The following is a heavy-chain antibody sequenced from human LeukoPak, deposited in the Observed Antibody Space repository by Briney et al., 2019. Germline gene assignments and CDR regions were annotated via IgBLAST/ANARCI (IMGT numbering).Heavy chain of an antibody. CDR2: ISGGGETT. D-gene: IGHD2-2*01. Sequence: PGGSLRLPCAASGFTFSSYAMSWVRQAPGKGLEWVSAISGGGETTWYADSVKGRFIMSRDNSRNMLHLQMNSLRAEDTAVYYCAKDRIGFYQPYDYWGRGTLVTVSS. V-gene: IGHV3-23*01. CDR3: AKDRIGFYQPYDY. J-gene: IGHJ4*02. CDR1: GFTFSSYA.